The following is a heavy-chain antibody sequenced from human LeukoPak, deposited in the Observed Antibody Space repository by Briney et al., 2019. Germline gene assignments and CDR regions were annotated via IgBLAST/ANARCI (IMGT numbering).Heavy chain of an antibody. D-gene: IGHD3-9*01. J-gene: IGHJ5*02. CDR3: ARGNYDILTGYYRTSIRFDP. CDR2: IYHSGST. V-gene: IGHV4-30-2*01. CDR1: GGSISSGGYS. Sequence: SETLSLTCAVSGGSISSGGYSWSWLRQPPGKGLEWIGYIYHSGSTYYNPSLKSRVTISVDRSKNQFSLKLSSVTAADTAVYYCARGNYDILTGYYRTSIRFDPWGQGTLVTVSS.